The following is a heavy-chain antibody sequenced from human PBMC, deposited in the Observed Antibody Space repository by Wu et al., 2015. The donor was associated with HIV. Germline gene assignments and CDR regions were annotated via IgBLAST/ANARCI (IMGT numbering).Heavy chain of an antibody. CDR2: INPDTGDT. CDR3: ARDWRFRGVFDDLYMDV. Sequence: VQLEQSGAQIQKSGASVTVSCKTSGYTFTDYYIHWVRQAPGQGLQWMGYINPDTGDTKYSQNFKGSVTMTRDTSLSTVYLVLTRPRLNDTAIYYCARDWRFRGVFDDLYMDVWGTGLR. CDR1: GYTFTDYY. J-gene: IGHJ6*03. V-gene: IGHV1-2*02. D-gene: IGHD3-9*01.